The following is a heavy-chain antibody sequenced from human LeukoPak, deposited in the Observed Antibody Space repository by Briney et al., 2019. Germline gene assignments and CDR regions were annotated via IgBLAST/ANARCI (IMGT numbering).Heavy chain of an antibody. CDR1: GDSISSYY. CDR3: ARRGTDSGWDFDY. CDR2: IYTRGST. Sequence: SETLSLTCAVSGDSISSYYWSWIRQPAGKGLEWIGQIYTRGSTNYKPSLKSRVTMSVDMSKNQLSLELSSVTAADTAVYYCARRGTDSGWDFDYWGQGTLVTVSS. D-gene: IGHD6-19*01. V-gene: IGHV4-4*07. J-gene: IGHJ4*02.